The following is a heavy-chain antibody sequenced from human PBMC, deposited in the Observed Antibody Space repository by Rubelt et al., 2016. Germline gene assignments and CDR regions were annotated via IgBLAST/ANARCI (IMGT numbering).Heavy chain of an antibody. V-gene: IGHV3-7*01. D-gene: IGHD3-3*01. J-gene: IGHJ4*02. CDR3: ARDGV. CDR2: MKEDGSGE. CDR1: GFTFSDYY. Sequence: VQLVESGGGLVQPGGSLRLSCAASGFTFSDYYMTWIRQAPGKGLEWLASMKEDGSGENYVDSVKGRFTMSRDKAKNSLFLQMDRLRVEETAVYYCARDGVWGQGTLVTVSA.